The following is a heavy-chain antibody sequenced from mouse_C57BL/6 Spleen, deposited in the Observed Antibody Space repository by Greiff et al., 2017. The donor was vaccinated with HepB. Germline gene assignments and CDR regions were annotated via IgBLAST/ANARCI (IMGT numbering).Heavy chain of an antibody. D-gene: IGHD4-1*01. J-gene: IGHJ3*01. CDR1: GYTFTDYN. CDR2: INPNNGGT. V-gene: IGHV1-18*01. Sequence: VQLQQSGPELVKPGASVKIPCKASGYTFTDYNMDWVKQSHGKSLEWIGDINPNNGGTICNQKFKGKATLTVDKSSSTAYMELRSLTSEDTAVYYCARSGINWVFAYWGQGTLVTVSA. CDR3: ARSGINWVFAY.